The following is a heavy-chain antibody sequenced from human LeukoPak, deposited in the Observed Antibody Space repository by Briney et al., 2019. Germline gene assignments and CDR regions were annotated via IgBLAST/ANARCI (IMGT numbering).Heavy chain of an antibody. J-gene: IGHJ6*03. CDR1: AFTFSSHT. CDR3: ARVLRYCSGGNCYSGGLGYMDV. Sequence: GGSLRLSCAGSAFTFSSHTINWVRQAPGRGLEWVSCIGFSTTYIHYADSVKGRFTVTRDNAKGSVSLQMNSLRAEDTAVYYCARVLRYCSGGNCYSGGLGYMDVWGKGTTVTISS. D-gene: IGHD2-15*01. V-gene: IGHV3-21*04. CDR2: IGFSTTYI.